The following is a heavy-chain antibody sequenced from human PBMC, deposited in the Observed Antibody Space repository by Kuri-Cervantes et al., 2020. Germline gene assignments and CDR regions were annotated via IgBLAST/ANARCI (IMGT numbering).Heavy chain of an antibody. CDR1: GFTFSNYA. CDR3: AKDRATVTTGWFDP. Sequence: GGSLRLSCAASGFTFSNYAMSWVRQAPGKGLEWVSAISGRGGSTYYADSVKGRFTISRDNSKNTLFLQMNSLRAEDTAVYYCAKDRATVTTGWFDPWGQGTLVTVSS. V-gene: IGHV3-23*01. CDR2: ISGRGGST. D-gene: IGHD4-11*01. J-gene: IGHJ5*02.